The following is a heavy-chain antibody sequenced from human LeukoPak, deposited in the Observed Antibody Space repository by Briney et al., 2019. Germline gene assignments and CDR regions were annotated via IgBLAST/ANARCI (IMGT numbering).Heavy chain of an antibody. Sequence: ASVTVSCKTSVYMVIDYYMHWVRQAPGQGLEWMGWIRGDTGDTDSPQKFQGRVTMTRDTSTNTAYMELRRLRYDDTAIYFCARVRGNSCDYWGQGTLVTVSS. V-gene: IGHV1-2*02. CDR2: IRGDTGDT. CDR3: ARVRGNSCDY. D-gene: IGHD6-13*01. CDR1: VYMVIDYY. J-gene: IGHJ4*02.